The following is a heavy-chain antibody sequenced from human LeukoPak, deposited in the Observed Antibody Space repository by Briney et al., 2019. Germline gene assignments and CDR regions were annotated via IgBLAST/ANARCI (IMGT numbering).Heavy chain of an antibody. J-gene: IGHJ4*02. Sequence: ASVTVSCKSSGYTFTNYYIHWVRQAPAQGLEWMGIINPSGGRTNYAQKFRGRVTVTTDTSTSTVYMELSSLRSEDTAIYYCARDRYYYVSTGYLRHFEYWGEGSLVADSS. V-gene: IGHV1-46*01. CDR3: ARDRYYYVSTGYLRHFEY. D-gene: IGHD3-22*01. CDR1: GYTFTNYY. CDR2: INPSGGRT.